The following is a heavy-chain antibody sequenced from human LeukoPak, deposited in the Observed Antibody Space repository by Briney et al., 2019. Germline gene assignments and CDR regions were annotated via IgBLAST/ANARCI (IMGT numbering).Heavy chain of an antibody. Sequence: GGSLRLSCAASGFTFSNYEFNWVRQAPGKGLEWVSYISSSGRNIYYADSVKGRFTISRDNAKNSLYLQMNSLRAEDTAVYYCARISGSYSDYWGQGTLVTVSS. D-gene: IGHD3-10*01. J-gene: IGHJ4*02. CDR1: GFTFSNYE. CDR2: ISSSGRNI. V-gene: IGHV3-48*03. CDR3: ARISGSYSDY.